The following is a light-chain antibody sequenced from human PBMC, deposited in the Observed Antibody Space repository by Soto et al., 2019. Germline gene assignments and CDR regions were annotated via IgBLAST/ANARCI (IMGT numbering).Light chain of an antibody. CDR3: QQYNSYPYT. CDR2: KAS. CDR1: QSFRTW. V-gene: IGKV1-5*03. J-gene: IGKJ2*01. Sequence: DIQMTQSPSTLSASVGDRVTITCRASQSFRTWLAWYQQKPGKAPKLLIYKASNLETGVPSRFSGSGSGTEFTLTISSLQPDDFATYYCQQYNSYPYTFGQGTKLEIK.